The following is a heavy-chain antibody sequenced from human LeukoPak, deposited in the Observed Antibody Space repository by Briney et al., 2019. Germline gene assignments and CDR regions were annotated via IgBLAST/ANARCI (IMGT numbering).Heavy chain of an antibody. CDR1: GGSISSYY. CDR2: IYYSGST. CDR3: ARAAYDSSGSLDY. Sequence: PSETLSLTCTVSGGSISSYYWSWIRQPPGKGLEWIGYIYYSGSTNYNPSLKSRVTISVDTSKKQFSLKLSSVTAADTAVFYCARAAYDSSGSLDYWGQGTLVTVSS. V-gene: IGHV4-59*01. D-gene: IGHD3-22*01. J-gene: IGHJ4*02.